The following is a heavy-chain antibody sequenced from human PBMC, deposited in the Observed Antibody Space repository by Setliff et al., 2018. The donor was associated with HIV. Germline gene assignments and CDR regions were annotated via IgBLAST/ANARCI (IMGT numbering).Heavy chain of an antibody. CDR1: GGTFSSYV. CDR2: IIPMYGVT. Sequence: SVKVSCKASGGTFSSYVISWVRQAPGQGPEWMGGIIPMYGVTNYAQKFQGRVTVTTDESTSTAYMELSSLRSEDTAVYYCALPYCSGGNCWSTASLPPAGWFDPWGQGTLVTVSS. J-gene: IGHJ5*02. D-gene: IGHD2-15*01. CDR3: ALPYCSGGNCWSTASLPPAGWFDP. V-gene: IGHV1-69*05.